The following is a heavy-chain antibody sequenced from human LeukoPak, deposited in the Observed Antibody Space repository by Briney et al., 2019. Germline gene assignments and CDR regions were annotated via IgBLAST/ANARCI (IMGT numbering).Heavy chain of an antibody. Sequence: GGSLRLPCAASGFTFSDYWMSWVRQAPGKGLEWVANINQDGSEKHYLDSVRGRFTISRDNAKNSLYLQMNGLRAEDTAVYYCARADGVGVATPYFQHWGQGTLVTVSS. J-gene: IGHJ1*01. CDR1: GFTFSDYW. CDR3: ARADGVGVATPYFQH. V-gene: IGHV3-7*01. CDR2: INQDGSEK. D-gene: IGHD6-19*01.